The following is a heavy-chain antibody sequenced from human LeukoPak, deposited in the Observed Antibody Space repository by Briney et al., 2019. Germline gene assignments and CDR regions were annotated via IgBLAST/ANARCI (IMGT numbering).Heavy chain of an antibody. CDR2: ISGSGGST. D-gene: IGHD2-2*01. CDR3: AKEGEDCSSTSCYYFDY. CDR1: GFTFSSYA. Sequence: PGGSLRLSCAASGFTFSSYAMSWVRQAPGKGLEWVSAISGSGGSTYYADSVKGRFTISRDNSKNTLYLQMNSLRAEDTAVYYCAKEGEDCSSTSCYYFDYWGQGTLVTVSS. V-gene: IGHV3-23*01. J-gene: IGHJ4*02.